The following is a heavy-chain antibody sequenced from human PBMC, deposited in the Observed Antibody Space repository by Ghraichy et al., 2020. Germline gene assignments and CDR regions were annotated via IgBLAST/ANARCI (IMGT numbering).Heavy chain of an antibody. V-gene: IGHV3-23*01. Sequence: GGSLRLSCVTSGFTFRTQAMNWVRQAPGKGLEWVSSISSIVRDTYYAASVRGRFTISRDNSQNTVYLQMNNLRAEDAAVYYCTKDEDFSAGWFENDYWGQGTLVTVAS. D-gene: IGHD3-10*01. CDR3: TKDEDFSAGWFENDY. J-gene: IGHJ4*02. CDR2: ISSIVRDT. CDR1: GFTFRTQA.